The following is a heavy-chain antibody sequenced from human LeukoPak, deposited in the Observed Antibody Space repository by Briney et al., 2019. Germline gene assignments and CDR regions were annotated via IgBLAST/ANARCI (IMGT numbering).Heavy chain of an antibody. J-gene: IGHJ4*02. CDR2: IWYGGSNK. V-gene: IGHV3-33*08. Sequence: GGSLRLSYAASGFTFSSYGMHWVRQAPGKGLEWVAVIWYGGSNKYYADSVKGRFTISRDNAKNSLYLQLNSLRAEDTAVYYCARSRFYFDYWGQGTLVTVSS. CDR1: GFTFSSYG. CDR3: ARSRFYFDY.